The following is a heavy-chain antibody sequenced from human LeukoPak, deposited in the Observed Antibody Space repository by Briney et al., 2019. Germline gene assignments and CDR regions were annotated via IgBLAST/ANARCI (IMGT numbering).Heavy chain of an antibody. J-gene: IGHJ4*02. CDR1: GFTFSSYG. CDR3: AKGATFSGSYFDY. V-gene: IGHV3-33*06. CDR2: IWDDGSNK. D-gene: IGHD1-26*01. Sequence: GGSLRLSCAASGFTFSSYGMHWVRQAPGKGLEWVAVIWDDGSNKYYADSVKGRFTISRDNSKNTLYLQVNSLRAEDTAVYYCAKGATFSGSYFDYWGQGTLVTVSS.